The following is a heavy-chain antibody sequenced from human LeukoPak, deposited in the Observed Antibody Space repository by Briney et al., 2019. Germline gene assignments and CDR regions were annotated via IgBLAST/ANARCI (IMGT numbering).Heavy chain of an antibody. Sequence: SQTLSLTCTVSGGSISSGDYYWSWLRQPPGKGLEWIGYIYHSGSTYYNPSLKSRVTISVDRSKNQFSLKLSSVTAADTAVYYCARDRGYYDSSGYFGPAFDIWGQGTMVTVSS. D-gene: IGHD3-22*01. J-gene: IGHJ3*02. CDR2: IYHSGST. CDR3: ARDRGYYDSSGYFGPAFDI. CDR1: GGSISSGDYY. V-gene: IGHV4-30-2*01.